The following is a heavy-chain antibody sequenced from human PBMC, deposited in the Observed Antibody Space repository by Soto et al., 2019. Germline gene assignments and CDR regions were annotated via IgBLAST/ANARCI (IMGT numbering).Heavy chain of an antibody. Sequence: SETLSLTCTVSGGSFNSGSYYWSWVRQPPGKGLEWIGYVYYTGRTSYSPSLKSRVTISADTSKNQFSLILTSVTTADTAVYYCARDYDYFDHWGQGSLVTVSS. J-gene: IGHJ4*02. CDR2: VYYTGRT. D-gene: IGHD3-16*01. CDR1: GGSFNSGSYY. CDR3: ARDYDYFDH. V-gene: IGHV4-61*01.